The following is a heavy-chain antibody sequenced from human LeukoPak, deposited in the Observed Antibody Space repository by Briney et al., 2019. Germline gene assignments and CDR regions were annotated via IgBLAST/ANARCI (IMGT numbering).Heavy chain of an antibody. CDR2: INHSGST. V-gene: IGHV4-34*01. J-gene: IGHJ2*01. Sequence: KPSETLSLTCAVYGGSSSGYYWSWIRQPPGKGLEWIGEINHSGSTNYNPSLKSRVTISVDTSKNQFSLKLSSVTAADTAVYYCASLSHWYFDLWGRGTLVTVSS. CDR3: ASLSHWYFDL. CDR1: GGSSSGYY.